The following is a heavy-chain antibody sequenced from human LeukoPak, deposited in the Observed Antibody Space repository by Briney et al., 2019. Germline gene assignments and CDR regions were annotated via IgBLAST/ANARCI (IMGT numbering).Heavy chain of an antibody. CDR2: IRYDGSNK. CDR1: GFTFSSYG. D-gene: IGHD1-26*01. CDR3: ARDPYSGNYGNYYYYYMDV. Sequence: GGSLRLSCAASGFTFSSYGMHRVRQAPGKGLEWVAFIRYDGSNKYYADSVKGRFTISRDNAKNSLYLQMNSLGPEDTAVYYCARDPYSGNYGNYYYYYMDVWGKGTTVTISS. V-gene: IGHV3-30*02. J-gene: IGHJ6*03.